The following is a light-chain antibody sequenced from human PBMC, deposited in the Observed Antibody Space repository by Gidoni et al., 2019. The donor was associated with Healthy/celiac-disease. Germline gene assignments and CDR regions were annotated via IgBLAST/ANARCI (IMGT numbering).Light chain of an antibody. CDR2: AAS. CDR3: QQSYSTPST. V-gene: IGKV1-39*01. Sequence: DIQMTQSPSSLSASVGDRVTITCLASQSISSDLNWYQKKTGKAPKLLIYAASSLQSGFPSRFSGSGSGTDFTLTISSLQPEDFATYYCQQSYSTPSTFGQGTRLEIK. J-gene: IGKJ5*01. CDR1: QSISSD.